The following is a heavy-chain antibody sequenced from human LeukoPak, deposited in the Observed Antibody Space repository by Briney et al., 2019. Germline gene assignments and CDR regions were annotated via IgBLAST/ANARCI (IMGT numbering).Heavy chain of an antibody. Sequence: SVKVSCKASGGTFSSYAISWVRQAPGQGLEWMGGIIPIFGTANYAQKFQGRVTITTDESTSTAYMELSSLRSEETAVYYCARDSSGALDAFDIWGQGTMVTVSS. J-gene: IGHJ3*02. V-gene: IGHV1-69*05. CDR3: ARDSSGALDAFDI. CDR1: GGTFSSYA. CDR2: IIPIFGTA. D-gene: IGHD2-15*01.